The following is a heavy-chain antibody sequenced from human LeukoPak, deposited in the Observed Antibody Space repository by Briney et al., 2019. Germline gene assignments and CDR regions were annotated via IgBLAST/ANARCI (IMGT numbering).Heavy chain of an antibody. Sequence: GGSLRLSCAASGFIFSDYYMSWIRQAPGKGLEWVSYSSSSGSTTYYADSVKGRFTISRDNTKNSLYLQMNSLRVEDTAVYYCARGESGTWLTHPGDYWGQGTLVTVSS. CDR3: ARGESGTWLTHPGDY. CDR2: SSSSGSTT. CDR1: GFIFSDYY. J-gene: IGHJ4*02. D-gene: IGHD3-9*01. V-gene: IGHV3-11*04.